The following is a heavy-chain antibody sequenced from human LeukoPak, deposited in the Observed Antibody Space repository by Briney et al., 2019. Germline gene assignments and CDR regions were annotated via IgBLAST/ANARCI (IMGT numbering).Heavy chain of an antibody. J-gene: IGHJ4*02. V-gene: IGHV3-66*01. CDR3: ARKHYYDSSGFFPPMDY. CDR1: GFTVSSNS. Sequence: GGSLRLSCAASGFTVSSNSMSWVRQAPGKGLEWVSVIYSGGSTFYADSVKGRFTISRDNSKNMLYLQMNSLRAEDTAVYYCARKHYYDSSGFFPPMDYWGQGTLVTVSS. CDR2: IYSGGST. D-gene: IGHD3-22*01.